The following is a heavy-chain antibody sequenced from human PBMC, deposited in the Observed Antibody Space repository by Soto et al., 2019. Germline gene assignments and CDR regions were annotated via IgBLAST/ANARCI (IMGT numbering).Heavy chain of an antibody. CDR1: ESPSISNA. V-gene: IGHV3-48*01. CDR2: FSDSGTTI. CDR3: TRDGS. J-gene: IGHJ5*02. Sequence: EVQLVESGGGLVQPGGSLRLSCAALESPSISNARNGARQPPDKGLEWLSYFSDSGTTIHYADSVKGRFTISRDNAKNSLYLQMNSLRADDKAVYYCTRDGSWGQGTLVTVSS. D-gene: IGHD5-12*01.